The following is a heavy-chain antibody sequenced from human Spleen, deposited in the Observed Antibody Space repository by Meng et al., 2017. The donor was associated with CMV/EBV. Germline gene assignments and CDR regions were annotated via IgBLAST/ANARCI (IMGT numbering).Heavy chain of an antibody. CDR3: ARDVVPAATDAFDI. V-gene: IGHV3-7*01. D-gene: IGHD2-2*01. Sequence: GGSLRLSCAASGFTFSSYWMSWVRQAPGKGLEWVANRKQDGSEKYYVDSVKGRFTISRDNAKNSLYLQMNSLRAEDTAVYYCARDVVPAATDAFDIWGQGTMVTVSS. CDR1: GFTFSSYW. J-gene: IGHJ3*02. CDR2: RKQDGSEK.